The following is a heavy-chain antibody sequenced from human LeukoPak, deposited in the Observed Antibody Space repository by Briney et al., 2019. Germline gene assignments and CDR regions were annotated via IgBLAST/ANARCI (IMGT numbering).Heavy chain of an antibody. D-gene: IGHD5-18*01. V-gene: IGHV3-23*01. CDR1: GFTFSSYA. Sequence: GGSLRLSCAASGFTFSSYAMSWVRQAPGKGLEWVSTVSGNGGITYYADSVKGRFTISRDNSKNTLYLQMNSLRAEDTAVYYCAKSRELDTAQDYWGQGTLVTVSS. CDR3: AKSRELDTAQDY. CDR2: VSGNGGIT. J-gene: IGHJ4*02.